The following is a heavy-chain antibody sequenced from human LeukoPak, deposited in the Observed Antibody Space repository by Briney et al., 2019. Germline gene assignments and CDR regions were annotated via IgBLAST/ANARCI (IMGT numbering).Heavy chain of an antibody. D-gene: IGHD4-17*01. Sequence: GGFLRLSCAASGFTFSSYAMSWVRQAPGKGLDWVSAISASGGDTYYADSVKGRFTISRDNSKNTLYLQMNSLRAEDTAVYYCARRADDGDFAHFDYWGQGTLVTVSS. J-gene: IGHJ4*02. CDR1: GFTFSSYA. V-gene: IGHV3-23*01. CDR3: ARRADDGDFAHFDY. CDR2: ISASGGDT.